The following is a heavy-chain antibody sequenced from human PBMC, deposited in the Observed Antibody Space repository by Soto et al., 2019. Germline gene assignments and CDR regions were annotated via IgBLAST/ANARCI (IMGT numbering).Heavy chain of an antibody. Sequence: GGSLRLSCAASGFTFSSYAMSWVRQAPGKGLEWVSAFIGNGGNTYYADSVKGRFTISRDNSKNTLYLQLNSLRAEDTAVYYCAKDQGSGWYNGYYGMAVWGQGTTVTVSS. V-gene: IGHV3-23*01. J-gene: IGHJ6*02. CDR2: FIGNGGNT. D-gene: IGHD6-19*01. CDR1: GFTFSSYA. CDR3: AKDQGSGWYNGYYGMAV.